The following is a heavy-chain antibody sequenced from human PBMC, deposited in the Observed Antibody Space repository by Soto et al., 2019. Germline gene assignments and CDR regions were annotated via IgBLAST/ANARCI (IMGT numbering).Heavy chain of an antibody. J-gene: IGHJ4*02. CDR2: IKQDGSEQ. CDR3: ATSRSFDY. D-gene: IGHD3-10*01. CDR1: GFTFSSYW. V-gene: IGHV3-7*02. Sequence: GGSLRLSCAASGFTFSSYWMSWVRQVPGKGLEWVANIKQDGSEQYYVDSVMGRFTISRDNAKNSLYLQMNSLRAEDTAVYYCATSRSFDYWGQGALVNVS.